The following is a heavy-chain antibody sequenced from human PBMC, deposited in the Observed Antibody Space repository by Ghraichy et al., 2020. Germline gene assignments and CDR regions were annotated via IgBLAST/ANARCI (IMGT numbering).Heavy chain of an antibody. Sequence: SETLSLTCTVSCGSISSSSYYWGWIRQPPGKGLEWIGTIYYSGSTYYNPSLKSRVIISVDTSKNQFSLKLSSVTAADTAVYYCARRDSSGYSAEYWGQGTLVTVSS. CDR2: IYYSGST. V-gene: IGHV4-39*01. J-gene: IGHJ4*02. D-gene: IGHD3-22*01. CDR1: CGSISSSSYY. CDR3: ARRDSSGYSAEY.